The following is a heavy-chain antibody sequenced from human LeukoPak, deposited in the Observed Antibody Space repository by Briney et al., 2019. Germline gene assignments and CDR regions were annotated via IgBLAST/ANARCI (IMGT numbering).Heavy chain of an antibody. V-gene: IGHV3-23*01. CDR3: AKFGSFDGKDY. Sequence: GGSLRLSCAASGFTFTNYAMSWVRQAPGKGLEWVSGIYGSGGSTYYADSVKGRFTISRDNSKNTVYLQMNSLRAEDTAVYYCAKFGSFDGKDYWGQGTLVIVSS. J-gene: IGHJ4*02. D-gene: IGHD2/OR15-2a*01. CDR2: IYGSGGST. CDR1: GFTFTNYA.